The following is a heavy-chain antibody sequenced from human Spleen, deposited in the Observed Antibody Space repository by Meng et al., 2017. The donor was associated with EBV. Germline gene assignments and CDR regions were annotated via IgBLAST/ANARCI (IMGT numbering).Heavy chain of an antibody. CDR1: GDNFTTYY. V-gene: IGHV1-46*01. D-gene: IGHD3-10*01. CDR3: ARGWFRESPDY. CDR2: INPSDGST. Sequence: QVQLVHMVALVQKPGSLVTVACQPSGDNFTTYYKYWVRQAPGKGIEWMGLINPSDGSTSYPQKFQGRVTMTRDTSTSTVQMELSSLRSEDTAVYYCARGWFRESPDYWGQGTLVTVSS. J-gene: IGHJ4*02.